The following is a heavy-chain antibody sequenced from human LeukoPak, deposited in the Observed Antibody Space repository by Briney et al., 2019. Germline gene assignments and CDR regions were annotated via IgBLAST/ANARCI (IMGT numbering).Heavy chain of an antibody. CDR1: GFAFSSYS. J-gene: IGHJ1*01. CDR2: ILDDGSNE. CDR3: AKEGKHTAAIFQH. V-gene: IGHV3-30-3*02. D-gene: IGHD5-18*01. Sequence: GGSLRLSCAASGFAFSSYSMHWVRQAPGKGLEWVAVILDDGSNEYYADSVKGRFTISRDNSKNTLDLQMNSLRPEDTAVYYCAKEGKHTAAIFQHWGQGTLVTVSS.